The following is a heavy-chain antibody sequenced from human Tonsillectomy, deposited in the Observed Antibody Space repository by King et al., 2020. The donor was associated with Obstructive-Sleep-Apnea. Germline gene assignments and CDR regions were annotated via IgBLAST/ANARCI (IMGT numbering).Heavy chain of an antibody. CDR1: GFTLSRYW. CDR2: IKSDVSTT. D-gene: IGHD4-17*01. V-gene: IGHV3-74*01. Sequence: VQLVESGGGLVQPGGSLRLSCAASGFTLSRYWMHWVRQAPGKGLVWVSGIKSDVSTTTYADSVKGRFTISRDNAKNTLYLQMNSLRAEDTAVYYCARELCGDYGVDHWGQGTLVTVSS. CDR3: ARELCGDYGVDH. J-gene: IGHJ4*02.